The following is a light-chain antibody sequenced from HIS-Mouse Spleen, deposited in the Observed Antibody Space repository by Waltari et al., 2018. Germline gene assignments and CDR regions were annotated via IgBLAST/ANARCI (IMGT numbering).Light chain of an antibody. CDR2: DKN. Sequence: QSVLTQPPSVSAAPGQKVTISCSGSSSNIGNNYVSWYQQLPGTAPKLLIYDKNTRPSGIPDRFSGSKSGTSATLGITGLQTGDEADYYCGTWDSSLSAWVFGGGTKLTVL. V-gene: IGLV1-51*01. CDR3: GTWDSSLSAWV. CDR1: SSNIGNNY. J-gene: IGLJ3*02.